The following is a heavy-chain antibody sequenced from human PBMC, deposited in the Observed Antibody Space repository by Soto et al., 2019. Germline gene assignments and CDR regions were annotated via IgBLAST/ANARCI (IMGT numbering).Heavy chain of an antibody. Sequence: SQTLSLTCAISGDSVSSNTASWNWIRRSPSRGLEWLGRTYFRSKWYNDYAVSVKSRIIINPDTSNNQFSLQLNSVTPEDTAVYFCAKGDNLGPKTGYAFDPWGQGIMVTV. J-gene: IGHJ5*02. V-gene: IGHV6-1*01. CDR1: GDSVSSNTAS. CDR3: AKGDNLGPKTGYAFDP. CDR2: TYFRSKWYN. D-gene: IGHD5-12*01.